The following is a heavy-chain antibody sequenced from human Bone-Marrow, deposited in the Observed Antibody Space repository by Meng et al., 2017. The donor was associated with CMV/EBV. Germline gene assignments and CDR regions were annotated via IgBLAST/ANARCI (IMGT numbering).Heavy chain of an antibody. D-gene: IGHD7-27*01. CDR2: INHSGST. J-gene: IGHJ4*02. Sequence: SETLSPTCAVYGGSFSGYYWSGIRQPPGKGLEWIGEINHSGSTNYNPSLKSRVTISVDTSKNQFSLKLSSVTAADTAVYYCARSPTWGPPAYWGQGTLVTVSS. CDR1: GGSFSGYY. CDR3: ARSPTWGPPAY. V-gene: IGHV4-34*01.